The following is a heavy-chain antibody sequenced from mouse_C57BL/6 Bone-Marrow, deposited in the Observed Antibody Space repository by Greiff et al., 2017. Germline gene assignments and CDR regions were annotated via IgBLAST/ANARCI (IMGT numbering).Heavy chain of an antibody. D-gene: IGHD3-2*02. CDR2: IDPENGDT. CDR1: GFNIQDDY. Sequence: EVQLQQSGAELVRPGASVKLSCPASGFNIQDDYMPWVKQRPEQGLEWIGWIDPENGDTEYASKFQGKATITADTASKTAYLQRRSLTAEDTAVNYCTTRGQLRLRQAWFAFWGQGTLVTVSA. V-gene: IGHV14-4*01. CDR3: TTRGQLRLRQAWFAF. J-gene: IGHJ3*01.